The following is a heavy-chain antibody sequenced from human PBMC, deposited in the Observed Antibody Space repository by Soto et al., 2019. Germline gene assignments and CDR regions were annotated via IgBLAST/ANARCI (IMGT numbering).Heavy chain of an antibody. CDR1: EFAFKTYW. V-gene: IGHV3-74*01. J-gene: IGHJ4*02. Sequence: GGSLRLSCAASEFAFKTYWMHWVRQAPGKGLMWVSRINTDGSITTYAESVEGRFTISRDNAKNTLYLQMNSLRVDDTAVYYCARDPALLRDDYNHAPYNWGQGTLVTVSS. CDR3: ARDPALLRDDYNHAPYN. CDR2: INTDGSIT. D-gene: IGHD4-4*01.